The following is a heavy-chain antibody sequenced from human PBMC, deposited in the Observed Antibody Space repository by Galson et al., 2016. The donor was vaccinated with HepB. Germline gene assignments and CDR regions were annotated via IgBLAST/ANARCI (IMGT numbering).Heavy chain of an antibody. Sequence: SETLSLTCTVSGDSIKNSEDYWAWIRQPPGKGLEWIGSIFNSGTAYYNPSPLSRVTISADTSRSQFSLRVTSVTAADTAVYYCARSRYENLDYWGQGTLVAVSS. CDR2: IFNSGTA. J-gene: IGHJ4*02. CDR3: ARSRYENLDY. V-gene: IGHV4-39*01. CDR1: GDSIKNSEDY. D-gene: IGHD1-14*01.